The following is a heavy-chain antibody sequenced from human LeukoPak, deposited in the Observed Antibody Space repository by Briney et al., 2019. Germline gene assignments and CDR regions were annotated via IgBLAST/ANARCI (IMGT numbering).Heavy chain of an antibody. J-gene: IGHJ4*02. V-gene: IGHV4-39*01. Sequence: SETLSLTCTVSGGSISSNTYYWGWIRQPPGKELEWIGNIYYTGSTYYNPSLKSRVTIFVDTSKNQFSLRLSSVTAADTAVYYCARQAPGYFDYWGQGTLVTVSS. CDR2: IYYTGST. CDR3: ARQAPGYFDY. D-gene: IGHD6-13*01. CDR1: GGSISSNTYY.